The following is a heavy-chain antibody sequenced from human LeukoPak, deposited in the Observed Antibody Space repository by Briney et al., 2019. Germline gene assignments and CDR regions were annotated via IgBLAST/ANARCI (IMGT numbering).Heavy chain of an antibody. CDR3: AKVPGAAWFGQDY. V-gene: IGHV3-23*01. Sequence: LPGGSLRLSCAASGFTFSSYAMSWVRQAPGKGLEWVSAISGSGGSTYYADSVKGRFTISRDNSKNTLYLQMNSLRAKDTAVYYRAKVPGAAWFGQDYWGQGTLVTVSS. CDR2: ISGSGGST. D-gene: IGHD3-10*01. CDR1: GFTFSSYA. J-gene: IGHJ4*02.